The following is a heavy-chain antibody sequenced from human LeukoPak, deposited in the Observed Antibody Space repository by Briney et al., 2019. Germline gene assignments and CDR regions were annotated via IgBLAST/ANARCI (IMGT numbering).Heavy chain of an antibody. Sequence: GGSLTLSCAPSAFTVSSNYMSWVPPAPGQGLEWVSVIYSGGSTYYPASVKGRFTISADNSKTTLYLQMNSLRVEDTAVYYCARDFGNYYGSGSKYYYYYYGMDVWGQGTTVTVSS. D-gene: IGHD3-10*01. CDR2: IYSGGST. J-gene: IGHJ6*02. CDR3: ARDFGNYYGSGSKYYYYYYGMDV. CDR1: AFTVSSNY. V-gene: IGHV3-66*01.